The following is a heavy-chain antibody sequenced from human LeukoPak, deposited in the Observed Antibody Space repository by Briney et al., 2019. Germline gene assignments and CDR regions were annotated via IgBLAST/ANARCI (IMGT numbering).Heavy chain of an antibody. D-gene: IGHD1-1*01. J-gene: IGHJ5*02. CDR1: GDTFTRNW. CDR2: INPNGDYT. CDR3: ARDHSIDDKSWWLDP. V-gene: IGHV1-46*01. Sequence: ASVKVPCKTSGDTFTRNWMHWVRQGPGQGLEWMGVINPNGDYTMYAQKFQGRVTVTRDMSSRTDYMELGSLRSDDTAVYYCARDHSIDDKSWWLDPWGQGTLVIVSS.